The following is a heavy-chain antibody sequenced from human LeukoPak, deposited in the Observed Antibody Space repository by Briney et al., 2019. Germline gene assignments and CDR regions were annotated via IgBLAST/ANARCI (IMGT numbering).Heavy chain of an antibody. CDR2: INCNGGST. V-gene: IGHV3-20*01. CDR3: ARANYYDSSGYYSLDYYYGMDV. D-gene: IGHD3-22*01. CDR1: GFTFDDYG. J-gene: IGHJ6*02. Sequence: GGSVRVSCAASGFTFDDYGMSWVRQAPGKGLEWVGGINCNGGSTGYADTVKGRFTISRDNAMNSLYLQMNSLRAEDTALYHCARANYYDSSGYYSLDYYYGMDVWGQGTTVTVSS.